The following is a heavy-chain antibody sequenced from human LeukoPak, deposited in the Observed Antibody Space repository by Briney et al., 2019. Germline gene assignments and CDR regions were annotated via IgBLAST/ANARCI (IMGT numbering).Heavy chain of an antibody. CDR1: GGSISSYY. Sequence: SETLSLTCTVSGGSISSYYWSWIRQPPGKGLEWIGYIYYSGSTNYNPSLKSRVTISVDTSKNQFSLKLSSVTAADTAVYYCARGLYGRDYWGQGTLVTVSS. V-gene: IGHV4-59*12. D-gene: IGHD2-8*01. J-gene: IGHJ4*02. CDR3: ARGLYGRDY. CDR2: IYYSGST.